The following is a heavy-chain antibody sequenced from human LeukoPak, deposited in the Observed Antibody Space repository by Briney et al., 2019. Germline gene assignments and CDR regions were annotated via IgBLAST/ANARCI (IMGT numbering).Heavy chain of an antibody. CDR3: ARGALAAAGNNFDY. CDR2: IYHSGSL. Sequence: SETLSLTCTVSGYSISSGFYWGWIRQPPGEGLEWIGSIYHSGSLYYNPSLKSRVTMSVDTSMNQFSLKLTSVTAADTAVYYCARGALAAAGNNFDYWGQGTLVTVSA. D-gene: IGHD6-13*01. CDR1: GYSISSGFY. V-gene: IGHV4-38-2*02. J-gene: IGHJ4*02.